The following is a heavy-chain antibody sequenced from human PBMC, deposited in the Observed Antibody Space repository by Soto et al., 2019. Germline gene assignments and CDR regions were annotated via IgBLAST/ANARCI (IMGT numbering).Heavy chain of an antibody. CDR3: AVGYCSSTSCYKSPADDY. J-gene: IGHJ4*02. CDR1: GGTFSSYT. CDR2: IIPILGIA. V-gene: IGHV1-69*02. Sequence: GASVKVSCKASGGTFSSYTISWVRQAPGQGLEWMGRIIPILGIANYAQKYQGRVTITADKSTSTAYMELSSMRSEDTAVYYCAVGYCSSTSCYKSPADDYWGQGTLVTVS. D-gene: IGHD2-2*02.